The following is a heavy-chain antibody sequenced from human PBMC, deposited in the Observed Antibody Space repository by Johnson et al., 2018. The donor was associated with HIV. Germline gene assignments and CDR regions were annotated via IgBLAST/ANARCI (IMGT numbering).Heavy chain of an antibody. D-gene: IGHD6-6*01. V-gene: IGHV3-30-3*01. Sequence: VQLVESGGGLVQPGRSLRLSCAASGFTFSSYAMHWVRQAPGKGLEWVAVISYDGSNKYYADSVKGRFTISRDNSKNTLYLQMNRLRAEDTAVYYCARVASIALRPDAFDIWGQGTMVTVSS. CDR1: GFTFSSYA. CDR2: ISYDGSNK. J-gene: IGHJ3*02. CDR3: ARVASIALRPDAFDI.